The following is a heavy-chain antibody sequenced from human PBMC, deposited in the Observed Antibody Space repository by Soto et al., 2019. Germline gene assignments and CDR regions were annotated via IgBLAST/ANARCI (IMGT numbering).Heavy chain of an antibody. CDR2: IYSGGST. D-gene: IGHD2-2*01. J-gene: IGHJ4*02. V-gene: IGHV3-66*01. CDR3: ARGGQYCISTSCYVDY. CDR1: GFTVSSNY. Sequence: GGSLRLSCAASGFTVSSNYMSWVRQAPGKGLEWVSVIYSGGSTYYADSVKGRFTISRDNSKNTLYLQMNSLRAEDTAVYYCARGGQYCISTSCYVDYWGQGTLVTAPQ.